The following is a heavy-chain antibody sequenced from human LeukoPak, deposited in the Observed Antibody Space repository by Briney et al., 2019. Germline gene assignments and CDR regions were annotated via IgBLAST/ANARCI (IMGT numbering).Heavy chain of an antibody. Sequence: ASVKVSCKASGYTFTGYYMHWVRQAPGQGLEWMGWINPNSGGTNYAQKFQGRVTMTRDTSISTGYMELSRLRSDDTAVYYCARVPYGWGSYSPKSPPYYFDYWGQGTRVTVSS. CDR3: ARVPYGWGSYSPKSPPYYFDY. D-gene: IGHD3-10*01. CDR2: INPNSGGT. CDR1: GYTFTGYY. J-gene: IGHJ4*02. V-gene: IGHV1-2*02.